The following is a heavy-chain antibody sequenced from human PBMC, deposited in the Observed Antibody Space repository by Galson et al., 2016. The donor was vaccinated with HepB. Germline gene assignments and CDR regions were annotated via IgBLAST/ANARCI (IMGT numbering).Heavy chain of an antibody. CDR3: ARELSLVPGKGGHFDL. D-gene: IGHD6-19*01. J-gene: IGHJ5*02. CDR1: GFTLNNYA. V-gene: IGHV3-30*09. CDR2: ISYDGSNR. Sequence: LRLSCAASGFTLNNYALNWVRQAPGKGLEWVALISYDGSNRYYGDPVRGRFAISGDTSKNTVYLQMNSLRPEDTAVYYCARELSLVPGKGGHFDLWGQGTLVTVSS.